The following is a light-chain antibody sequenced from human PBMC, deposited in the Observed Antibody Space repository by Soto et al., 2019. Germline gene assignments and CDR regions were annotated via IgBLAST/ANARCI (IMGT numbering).Light chain of an antibody. V-gene: IGKV3-15*01. CDR1: QSVSSD. CDR2: GAS. J-gene: IGKJ2*01. Sequence: EIVMTQSPATLSVSPGERATLSCRASQSVSSDLVWYQQKPGQAPRLLIYGASTRATGIPARFSGSGSGTDFTLTISRLEPEDSAVYYCQQYGNSGTFGQGTKVDIK. CDR3: QQYGNSGT.